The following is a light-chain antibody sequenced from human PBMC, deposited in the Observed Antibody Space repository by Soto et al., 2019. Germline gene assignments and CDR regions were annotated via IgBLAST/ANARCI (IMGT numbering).Light chain of an antibody. V-gene: IGKV1-33*01. CDR1: QDIDKY. Sequence: DIQMTQSPSSLSASVGDRVTITCQASQDIDKYLNWYQQKPGKAPKLLIDDVTNLETGVPSRFSGSGSGTHFTLTIGSLQPEDIATYYCQKYYDLPITFGQGTRLEIK. CDR3: QKYYDLPIT. CDR2: DVT. J-gene: IGKJ5*01.